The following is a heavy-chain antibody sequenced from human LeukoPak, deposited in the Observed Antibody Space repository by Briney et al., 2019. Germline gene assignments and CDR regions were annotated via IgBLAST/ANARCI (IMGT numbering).Heavy chain of an antibody. CDR2: ITYSGST. V-gene: IGHV4-34*01. D-gene: IGHD3-16*01. J-gene: IGHJ5*02. CDR1: GGSLSGHC. Sequence: SETLSLTCAVSGGSLSGHCWSWIRQTPGRGLEWIGDITYSGSTKYSPSLKSRVTISTDTSKNQLSLKLTSVTAADTAVYYCARQGRSHYDYVWGSYYNWFDPWGQGILVTVSS. CDR3: ARQGRSHYDYVWGSYYNWFDP.